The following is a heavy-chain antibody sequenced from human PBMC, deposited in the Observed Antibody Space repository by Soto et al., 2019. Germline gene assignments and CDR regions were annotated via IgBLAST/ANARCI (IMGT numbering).Heavy chain of an antibody. D-gene: IGHD2-15*01. Sequence: ASVKVSCKASGYTFTRYNVHWVRQAPGQGLEWMAIINPSGGTTYYVQKFEGRVTLTTDTSTSTVYMELSSLRSDDTAVYYCARVRGGGSEYFFDYWGLGTLVTVSS. V-gene: IGHV1-46*01. CDR3: ARVRGGGSEYFFDY. J-gene: IGHJ4*02. CDR1: GYTFTRYN. CDR2: INPSGGTT.